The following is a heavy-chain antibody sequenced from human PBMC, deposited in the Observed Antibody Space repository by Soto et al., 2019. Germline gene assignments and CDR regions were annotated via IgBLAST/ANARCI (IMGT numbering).Heavy chain of an antibody. CDR2: IYHSGST. V-gene: IGHV4-30-2*01. CDR3: ARGGGVATHTLGHNWFDP. Sequence: QLQLQESGSGLVKPSQTLSLTCAVSGGSISSGGYSWSWIRQPPGKGLEWIGCIYHSGSTYYNPSLKSRVTISVDRSKNQFSLKLSSVTAADTAVYYCARGGGVATHTLGHNWFDPWGQGTLVTVSS. D-gene: IGHD3-16*01. J-gene: IGHJ5*02. CDR1: GGSISSGGYS.